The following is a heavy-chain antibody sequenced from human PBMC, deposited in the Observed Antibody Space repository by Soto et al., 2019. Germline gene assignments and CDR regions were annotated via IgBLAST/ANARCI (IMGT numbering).Heavy chain of an antibody. Sequence: GGSLRLSCAASGFTFSNAWMSWVRQAPGKGLEWVGRIKSKTDGGTTDYAAPVKGRFTISRDDSKNTLYLQMNSLKTEDTAVYYCTTPRYDFWSRYFWFDPWGQGTLVTVSS. CDR1: GFTFSNAW. J-gene: IGHJ5*02. CDR3: TTPRYDFWSRYFWFDP. V-gene: IGHV3-15*01. D-gene: IGHD3-3*01. CDR2: IKSKTDGGTT.